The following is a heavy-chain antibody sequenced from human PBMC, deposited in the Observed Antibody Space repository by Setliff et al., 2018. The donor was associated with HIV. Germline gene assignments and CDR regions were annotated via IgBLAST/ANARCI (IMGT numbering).Heavy chain of an antibody. V-gene: IGHV4-4*08. CDR2: IYTSGST. D-gene: IGHD6-19*01. Sequence: GSLRLSCAASGFTFSTAWMNWVRQAPGKGLEWIGYIYTSGSTNYNPSLKSRLTISVDTSKNQFSLKLTSVTAADTAVYFCAGDYAGSGRPFDYWGQGTLVTVSS. J-gene: IGHJ4*02. CDR1: GFTFSTAW. CDR3: AGDYAGSGRPFDY.